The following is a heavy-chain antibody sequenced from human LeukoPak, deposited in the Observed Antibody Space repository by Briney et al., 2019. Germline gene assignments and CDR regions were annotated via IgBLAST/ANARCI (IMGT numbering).Heavy chain of an antibody. CDR1: GFTFSNYA. CDR2: ISASGASK. Sequence: GGSLRLSCAASGFTFSNYAMSWVRQAPGKGLEWVSLISASGASKYYADSVKGRFTVSRDNSKNTLYLQMNSLRAEDTAVYYCAKDPDCSSISCRAPFDYWGQGTLVTVSS. J-gene: IGHJ4*02. CDR3: AKDPDCSSISCRAPFDY. D-gene: IGHD2-2*01. V-gene: IGHV3-23*01.